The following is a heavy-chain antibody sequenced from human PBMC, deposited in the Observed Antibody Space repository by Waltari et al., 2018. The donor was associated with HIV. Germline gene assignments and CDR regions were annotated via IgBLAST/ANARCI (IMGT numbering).Heavy chain of an antibody. V-gene: IGHV1-2*04. J-gene: IGHJ6*02. CDR2: INPNSGGT. CDR1: GYTFTGYY. CDR3: ARASIAAAGIIGMDV. D-gene: IGHD6-13*01. Sequence: QVQLVQSGAEVKKPGASVKVSCKASGYTFTGYYMHWVRQAPGQGLAWMGWINPNSGGTNYAQKFQGWVTMTRDTSISTAYMELSRLRSDDTAVYYCARASIAAAGIIGMDVWGQGTTVTVSS.